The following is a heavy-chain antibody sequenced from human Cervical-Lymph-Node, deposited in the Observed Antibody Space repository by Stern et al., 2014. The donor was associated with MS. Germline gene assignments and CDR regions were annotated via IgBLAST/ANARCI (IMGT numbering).Heavy chain of an antibody. V-gene: IGHV4-61*01. J-gene: IGHJ4*02. CDR2: IYYTRNT. D-gene: IGHD5-24*01. Sequence: VQLVGSGPGLVKPSETLSLTCTGSGGSVSSDSSYWSWIRQLPGKGLEWIGFIYYTRNTNHNPSLKSRVTISLDTSKNQFALKLSSVTAADTAVYYCARGRDAYKTGYWGQGTLVTVSS. CDR3: ARGRDAYKTGY. CDR1: GGSVSSDSSY.